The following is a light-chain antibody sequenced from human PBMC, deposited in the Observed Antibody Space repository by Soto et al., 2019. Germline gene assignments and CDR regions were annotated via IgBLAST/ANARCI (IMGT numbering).Light chain of an antibody. V-gene: IGKV3-20*01. CDR1: QSVSSY. Sequence: EIVLTQSPATLSLSPGERATLSCRASQSVSSYLAWYQQKPGQAPRLLIYDASNTATGIPDRFSGSGSGTDFTLTISRLEPEDFAVYYCQQYGSSPLTFGGGTKVDIK. CDR2: DAS. J-gene: IGKJ4*01. CDR3: QQYGSSPLT.